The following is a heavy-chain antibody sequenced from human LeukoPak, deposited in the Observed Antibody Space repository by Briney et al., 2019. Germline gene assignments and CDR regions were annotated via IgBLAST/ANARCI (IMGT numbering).Heavy chain of an antibody. D-gene: IGHD5-12*01. CDR2: IYSGGST. CDR1: GFTFSSYD. V-gene: IGHV3-53*01. J-gene: IGHJ4*02. CDR3: ARDTRPAAPYSGYDY. Sequence: GGSLRLSCTASGFTFSSYDMSWVRQAPGKGLEWVSVIYSGGSTYYADSVKGRFTISRDNSKNTLYLQMNSLRAEDTAVYYCARDTRPAAPYSGYDYWGQGTLVTVSS.